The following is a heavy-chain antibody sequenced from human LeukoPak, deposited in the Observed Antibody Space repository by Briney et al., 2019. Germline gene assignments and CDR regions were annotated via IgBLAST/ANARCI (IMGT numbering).Heavy chain of an antibody. Sequence: ASVKVSCKASGYSFISYYVHWVRQAPGQGLEWLGTINPSGGNTKYAQKFQGRVSLTRSTSTSTVYLELNSLRSEDTADYFCARGAQTAVVGSLVDYWGQGTLVTVSS. D-gene: IGHD3-10*01. CDR1: GYSFISYY. J-gene: IGHJ4*02. CDR3: ARGAQTAVVGSLVDY. CDR2: INPSGGNT. V-gene: IGHV1-46*01.